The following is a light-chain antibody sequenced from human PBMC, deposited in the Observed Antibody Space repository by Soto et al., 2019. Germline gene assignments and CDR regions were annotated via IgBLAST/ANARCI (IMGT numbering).Light chain of an antibody. CDR1: SSDVGLYDY. CDR3: SSYTSDSSYV. V-gene: IGLV2-14*01. Sequence: QSALAQPASVSGSPGQSITISCTWTSSDVGLYDYVSWYQQHPGKAPQLMIYAVSNRPSGVSNRFSASKSGNTASLFISGLQAEDEADYYCSSYTSDSSYVFGSGTKVTVL. J-gene: IGLJ1*01. CDR2: AVS.